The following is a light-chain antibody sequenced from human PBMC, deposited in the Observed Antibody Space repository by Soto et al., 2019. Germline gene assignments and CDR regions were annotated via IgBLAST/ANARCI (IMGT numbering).Light chain of an antibody. CDR1: SSNVGDYNY. Sequence: QSVLTQPASVSGSPGQSITISCTGTSSNVGDYNYVPWYQQHPGKAPKLMIYEVTNRPSGVSNRFSGSKSGNTASLIISGLQAEDESDYYCSSYTSRSTPMVFGTGTKVTVL. CDR2: EVT. J-gene: IGLJ1*01. V-gene: IGLV2-14*01. CDR3: SSYTSRSTPMV.